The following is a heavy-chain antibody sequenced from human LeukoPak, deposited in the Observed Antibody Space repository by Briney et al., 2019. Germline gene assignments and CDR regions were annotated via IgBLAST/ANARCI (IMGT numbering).Heavy chain of an antibody. CDR1: GFTFSSYS. V-gene: IGHV4-34*08. Sequence: GSLRLSCAASGFTFSSYSMNWVRQPPGKGLEWIGEINHSGSTNYNPSLKSRVTISGDTSKNQFSLKLSSGAAADTAVYYCASVRMVRGYAFDIWGQGTMVTVSS. J-gene: IGHJ3*02. CDR3: ASVRMVRGYAFDI. D-gene: IGHD3-10*01. CDR2: INHSGST.